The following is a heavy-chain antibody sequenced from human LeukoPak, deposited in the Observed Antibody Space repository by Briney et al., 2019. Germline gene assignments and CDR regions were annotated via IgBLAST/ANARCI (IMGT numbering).Heavy chain of an antibody. D-gene: IGHD6-13*01. CDR3: ARVAAIPYNWFDP. Sequence: PSETLSLTCSVSGYSISSYYYWGWIRQPPGKGLEWIGSIYHSGITYYKPSLKSRVTISVDTSENQFSLKLSSVTAADTAVYYCARVAAIPYNWFDPWGQGTLVTVSS. V-gene: IGHV4-38-2*02. CDR1: GYSISSYYY. CDR2: IYHSGIT. J-gene: IGHJ5*02.